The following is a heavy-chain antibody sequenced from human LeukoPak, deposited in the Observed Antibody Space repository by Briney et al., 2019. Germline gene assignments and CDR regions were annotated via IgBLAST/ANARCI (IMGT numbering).Heavy chain of an antibody. CDR1: GGTFSTHA. Sequence: ASVKVSCKASGGTFSTHAIAWVRQAPGQGLERMGGIVPLFGKVDYVQKFQDRVTISADESTSTAHMELRSLRFEDTAVYYCARGHYGNYGGSHYYYYMDVWGKGTTVTISS. J-gene: IGHJ6*03. V-gene: IGHV1-69*13. CDR3: ARGHYGNYGGSHYYYYMDV. D-gene: IGHD4-11*01. CDR2: IVPLFGKV.